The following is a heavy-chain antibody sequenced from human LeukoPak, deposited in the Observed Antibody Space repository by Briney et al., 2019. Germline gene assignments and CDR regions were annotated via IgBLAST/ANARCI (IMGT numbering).Heavy chain of an antibody. J-gene: IGHJ4*02. V-gene: IGHV3-21*01. CDR3: ARDSYDSRGYYDY. D-gene: IGHD3-22*01. Sequence: GGSLRLSCAASGVTFSSYTMNWVRQAPGKGLEWVSSISSSSTYIYYADSMKGRFTISRDNAKNSLYLQMNSLRAEDTAVYYCARDSYDSRGYYDYWGQGTLVTVSS. CDR2: ISSSSTYI. CDR1: GVTFSSYT.